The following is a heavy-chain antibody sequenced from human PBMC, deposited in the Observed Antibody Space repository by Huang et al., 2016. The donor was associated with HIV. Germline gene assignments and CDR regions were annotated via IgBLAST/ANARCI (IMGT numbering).Heavy chain of an antibody. CDR1: GFTFSSYG. CDR3: AKGSMANAFDI. V-gene: IGHV3-30*02. CDR2: RRYDGSNK. J-gene: IGHJ3*02. Sequence: QVQLVESGGGVVQPGGSLRLSCEASGFTFSSYGMHWVRQAPGKGGEWVAFRRYDGSNKYYADSVGGRFTIARDNSKNTLYLQMNSLRAEDTAVYYCAKGSMANAFDIWGQGTMVTVSS. D-gene: IGHD3-10*01.